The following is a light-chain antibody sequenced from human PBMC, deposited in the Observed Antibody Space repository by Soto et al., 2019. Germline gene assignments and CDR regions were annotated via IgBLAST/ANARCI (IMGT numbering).Light chain of an antibody. CDR1: SSDVGGYNY. V-gene: IGLV2-14*01. Sequence: QSALTQPACVSGSPGQSITISCTGTSSDVGGYNYVSWYQQHPGKAPKLMIYEVSNRPSGVSNRFSGSKSGNTASLTISGLQAEDEADYYCSSYTSSSTPYVFGTGTKVTV. CDR2: EVS. J-gene: IGLJ1*01. CDR3: SSYTSSSTPYV.